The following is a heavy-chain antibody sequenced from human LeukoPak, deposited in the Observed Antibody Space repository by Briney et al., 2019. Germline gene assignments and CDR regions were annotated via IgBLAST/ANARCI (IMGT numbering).Heavy chain of an antibody. V-gene: IGHV3-43*01. J-gene: IGHJ1*01. CDR2: IGYDGDTT. CDR1: GFSFDEYT. CDR3: AKDGHYCTASTCYTSWLAPCGDAPSPTLSSASTKGPSHQH. D-gene: IGHD2-8*02. Sequence: PGGSLTLYCEASGFSFDEYTMHWVRQAPGKGLEWVSLIGYDGDTTYYADSVRGRFTVSRDNSRNSLFLQLSSLTTDDTGFYYCAKDGHYCTASTCYTSWLAPCGDAPSPTLSSASTKGPSHQH.